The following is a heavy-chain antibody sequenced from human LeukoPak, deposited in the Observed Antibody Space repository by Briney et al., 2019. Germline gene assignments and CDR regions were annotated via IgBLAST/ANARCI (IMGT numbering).Heavy chain of an antibody. V-gene: IGHV3-21*01. CDR3: ARDAYGDYVVGAFDI. CDR2: ISSSSSYI. J-gene: IGHJ3*02. Sequence: GGSLRLSCAASGFTFSSYSMNWVRQAPGKGLEWVSSISSSSSYISYADSVKGRFTISRDNAKNSLYLQMNSLRAEDTAVYYCARDAYGDYVVGAFDIWGPGTMVTVSS. D-gene: IGHD4-17*01. CDR1: GFTFSSYS.